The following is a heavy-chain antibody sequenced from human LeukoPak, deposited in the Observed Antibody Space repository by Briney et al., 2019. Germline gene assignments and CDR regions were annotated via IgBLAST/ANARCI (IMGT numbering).Heavy chain of an antibody. CDR2: ISSSSSYI. Sequence: GGSLRLSCAASGFTFDTYSMTWVRQAPGKGLEWVSYISSSSSYIYYADSVKGRFTISRDNAKNSLYLQMNSLRAEDTAVYYCARDHPHCSSTSCLFDYWGQGTLVTVSS. V-gene: IGHV3-21*05. CDR3: ARDHPHCSSTSCLFDY. CDR1: GFTFDTYS. J-gene: IGHJ4*02. D-gene: IGHD2-2*01.